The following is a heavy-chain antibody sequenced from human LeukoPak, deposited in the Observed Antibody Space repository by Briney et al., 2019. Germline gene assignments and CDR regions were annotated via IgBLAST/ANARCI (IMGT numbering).Heavy chain of an antibody. CDR1: GFTFSSYA. D-gene: IGHD3-22*01. V-gene: IGHV3-7*01. J-gene: IGHJ4*02. CDR2: IKQDGSEK. CDR3: ARDRGGYYDSSGFDY. Sequence: GGSLRLSCAASGFTFSSYAMSWVRQAPGKGLEWVANIKQDGSEKYYVDSVKGRFTISRDNAKNSLYLQMNSLRAEDTAVYYCARDRGGYYDSSGFDYWGQGTLVTVSS.